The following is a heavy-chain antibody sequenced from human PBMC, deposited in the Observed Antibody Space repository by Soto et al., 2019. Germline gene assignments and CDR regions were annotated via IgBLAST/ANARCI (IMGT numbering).Heavy chain of an antibody. J-gene: IGHJ4*02. CDR2: MNPKSANT. CDR1: RYTFFSYD. V-gene: IGHV1-8*01. D-gene: IGHD4-4*01. Sequence: QVQQVQSGAEVKKPGASVKVSCKASRYTFFSYDINWVRQATGQGLEWMGWMNPKSANTGYAQNFQGRVTMTRNTSISTAYMELSSLRSEDTAVYYCARSPSWETTVTPYYFDYWGQGTLVTVSS. CDR3: ARSPSWETTVTPYYFDY.